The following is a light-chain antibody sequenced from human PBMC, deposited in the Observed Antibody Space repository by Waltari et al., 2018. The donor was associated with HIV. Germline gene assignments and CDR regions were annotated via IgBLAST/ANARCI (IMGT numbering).Light chain of an antibody. J-gene: IGKJ2*01. CDR3: QQYNSYSYT. CDR2: KAS. V-gene: IGKV1-5*03. CDR1: QSISSW. Sequence: DIQMTQSPSTLSAYVGDRVTITCRASQSISSWLAWYQQKQGKAPKLLIYKASSLESGVPSRFSGSGSGTEFTLTISSLQPDDSATYYCQQYNSYSYTFGQGTKLEIK.